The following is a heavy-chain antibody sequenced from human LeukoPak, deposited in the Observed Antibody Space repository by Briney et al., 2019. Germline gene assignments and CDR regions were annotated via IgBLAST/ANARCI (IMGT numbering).Heavy chain of an antibody. V-gene: IGHV5-51*01. CDR1: GYIFTSYW. Sequence: RGESLQISCQGSGYIFTSYWIGRVRQLPAKGLEWMGIIYPGESDTRYRPSFPRQATISARKSIRTPFLQWISLKASDIAMYCCARSNTHGGSPGYWGQGTLVTVSS. J-gene: IGHJ4*02. CDR2: IYPGESDT. D-gene: IGHD2-8*01. CDR3: ARSNTHGGSPGY.